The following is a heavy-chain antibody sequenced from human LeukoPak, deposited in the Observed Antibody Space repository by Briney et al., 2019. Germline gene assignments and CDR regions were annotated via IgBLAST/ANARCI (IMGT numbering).Heavy chain of an antibody. V-gene: IGHV4-34*01. Sequence: SETLSLTCAVYGGSFSGYYWSWIRQPPGKGLEWIGEINHSGSTNYNPSLKSRVTISVDTSKNQFSLKLSSVTAADTAAYYCARPVYYGDYYFDYWGQGTLVTVSS. CDR3: ARPVYYGDYYFDY. D-gene: IGHD4-17*01. CDR2: INHSGST. CDR1: GGSFSGYY. J-gene: IGHJ4*02.